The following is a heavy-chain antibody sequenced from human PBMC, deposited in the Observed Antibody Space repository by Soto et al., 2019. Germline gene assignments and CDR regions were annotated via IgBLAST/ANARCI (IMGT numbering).Heavy chain of an antibody. V-gene: IGHV4-39*01. Sequence: SETLSLTCTVSGGSISSSSYYWGWIRQPPGKGLEWIGSIYYSGSTYYNPSLKSRVTISGDTSKNQFSLKLSSVTAADTAVYYCARRRFPRMGYYFDYWGQGTLVTVSS. J-gene: IGHJ4*02. D-gene: IGHD2-8*01. CDR2: IYYSGST. CDR1: GGSISSSSYY. CDR3: ARRRFPRMGYYFDY.